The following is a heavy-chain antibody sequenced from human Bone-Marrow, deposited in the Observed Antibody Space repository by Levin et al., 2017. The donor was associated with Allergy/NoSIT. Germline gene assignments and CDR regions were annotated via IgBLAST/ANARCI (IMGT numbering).Heavy chain of an antibody. CDR2: INPNSGVT. V-gene: IGHV1-2*02. D-gene: IGHD2-2*01. CDR1: GYTFTDYH. Sequence: AASVKVSCKSFGYTFTDYHIHWVRQAPGQGLQWMGWINPNSGVTNIAQRYEGRVTMTRDTSISTAYMELNRLQSNDTAIYYCATDNCTSTNCFGFDPWGQGTLVTVSS. CDR3: ATDNCTSTNCFGFDP. J-gene: IGHJ5*02.